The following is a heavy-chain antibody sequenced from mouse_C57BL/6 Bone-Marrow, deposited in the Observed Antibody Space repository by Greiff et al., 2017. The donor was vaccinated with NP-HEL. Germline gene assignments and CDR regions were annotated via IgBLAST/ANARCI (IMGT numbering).Heavy chain of an antibody. CDR1: GFNIKDDY. Sequence: VQLQQSGAELVRPGASVKLSCTASGFNIKDDYMHWVKQRPEQGLEWIGWIDPENGDTEYASKFQGKATITADTSSNTAYLQLSSLTSEDTAVYYCTTFDYDPTWFAHWGQGTLVTVSA. CDR3: TTFDYDPTWFAH. D-gene: IGHD2-4*01. V-gene: IGHV14-4*01. CDR2: IDPENGDT. J-gene: IGHJ3*01.